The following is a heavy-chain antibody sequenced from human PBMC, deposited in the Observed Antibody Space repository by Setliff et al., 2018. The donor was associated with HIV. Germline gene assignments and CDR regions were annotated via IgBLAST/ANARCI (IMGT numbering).Heavy chain of an antibody. V-gene: IGHV4-39*01. CDR3: ASPSDYYENSGLDY. CDR1: GDSITNDNYY. Sequence: TLSLTCAVSGDSITNDNYYWGWIRQPPGKGLEWIGSFHYGGSANYNPSLKSRVDISVDTSKNQFSLRLTSVTAADTAVYFCASPSDYYENSGLDYWGQGALVTVSS. D-gene: IGHD3-22*01. CDR2: FHYGGSA. J-gene: IGHJ4*02.